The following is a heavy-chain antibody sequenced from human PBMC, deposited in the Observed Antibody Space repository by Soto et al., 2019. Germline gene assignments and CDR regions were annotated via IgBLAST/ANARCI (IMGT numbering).Heavy chain of an antibody. V-gene: IGHV3-21*01. D-gene: IGHD6-6*01. Sequence: GGSLRLSCAASGFTFSIYSMNWVRQAPGKGLEWVSSISSSSSYIYYADSVKGRFTISRDNAKNSLYLQMNSLRAEDTAVYYCARVSYSSSSWVDYYYYMDVWGKGTTVTVSS. J-gene: IGHJ6*03. CDR2: ISSSSSYI. CDR1: GFTFSIYS. CDR3: ARVSYSSSSWVDYYYYMDV.